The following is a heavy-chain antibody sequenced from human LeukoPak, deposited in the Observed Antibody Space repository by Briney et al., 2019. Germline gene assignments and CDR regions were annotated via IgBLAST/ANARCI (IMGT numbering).Heavy chain of an antibody. CDR2: IIPIFGTA. CDR3: ARVDSWDTAMVTLDY. V-gene: IGHV1-69*05. D-gene: IGHD5-18*01. Sequence: SVKVSCKASGGTFSSYAISWVRQAPGQELEWMGGIIPIFGTANYAQKFQGRVTITTDESTSTAYMELSSLRSEDTAVYYCARVDSWDTAMVTLDYWGQGTLVTVSS. J-gene: IGHJ4*02. CDR1: GGTFSSYA.